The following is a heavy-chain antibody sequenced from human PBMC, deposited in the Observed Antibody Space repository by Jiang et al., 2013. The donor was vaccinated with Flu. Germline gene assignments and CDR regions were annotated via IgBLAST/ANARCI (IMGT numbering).Heavy chain of an antibody. CDR3: AREGDGDYDSSGYYQNWFDP. J-gene: IGHJ5*02. CDR1: GYTFTSYA. Sequence: QSGSELKKPGASVKVSCKASGYTFTSYAMNWVRQAPGQGLEWMGWINTNTGNPTYAQGFAGRFVFSLDTSVSTAYLQICSLQAEDTAVYYCAREGDGDYDSSGYYQNWFDPWGQGTLVTVSS. V-gene: IGHV7-4-1*01. D-gene: IGHD3-22*01. CDR2: INTNTGNP.